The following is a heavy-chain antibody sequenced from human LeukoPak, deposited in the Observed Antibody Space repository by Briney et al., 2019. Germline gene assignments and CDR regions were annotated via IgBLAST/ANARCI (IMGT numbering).Heavy chain of an antibody. Sequence: GGSLRLSCAASGFTFSSYWMSWVRQAPGKGLQWVANINQDGSEKYYVDSLKGRFTLSRDNAKNSLYLQMKSLRTGDTAVYYGARYGALDYWGQGTLVTVSS. V-gene: IGHV3-7*04. CDR3: ARYGALDY. D-gene: IGHD4-17*01. CDR2: INQDGSEK. J-gene: IGHJ4*02. CDR1: GFTFSSYW.